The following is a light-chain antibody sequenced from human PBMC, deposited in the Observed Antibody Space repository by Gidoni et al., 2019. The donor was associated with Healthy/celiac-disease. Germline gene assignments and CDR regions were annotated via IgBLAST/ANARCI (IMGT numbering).Light chain of an antibody. CDR3: QQCYSTLS. V-gene: IGKV1-39*01. J-gene: IGKJ3*01. CDR2: AAS. CDR1: QSISSY. Sequence: DIQMTQSPSSLSASVGDRVTITCRTSQSISSYLNWYQQKPGKAPKLLIYAASSLQSGVPSMFSGSGSGTDFTLTISSLQPEDFATYYCQQCYSTLSFGPGTKVDIK.